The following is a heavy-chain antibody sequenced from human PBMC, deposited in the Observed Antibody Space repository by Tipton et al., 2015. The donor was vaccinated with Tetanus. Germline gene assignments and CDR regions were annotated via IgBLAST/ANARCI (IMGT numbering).Heavy chain of an antibody. V-gene: IGHV3-21*01. CDR1: GFTFSTYS. Sequence: SLRLSCAASGFTFSTYSMNWVRQAPGKGLEWVSSISSSSSYIYYADSVKGRFTISRDNAKTSLYLQMSSLRAEDTAVYYCAREQRSTWNTNWGQGTLVTVSS. D-gene: IGHD6-13*01. CDR2: ISSSSSYI. CDR3: AREQRSTWNTN. J-gene: IGHJ4*02.